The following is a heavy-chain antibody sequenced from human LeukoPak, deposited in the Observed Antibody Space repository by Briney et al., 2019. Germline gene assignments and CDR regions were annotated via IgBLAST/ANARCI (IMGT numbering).Heavy chain of an antibody. Sequence: GGSLRLSCAASGFTFSNSWMHWVRQAPGKGLVWVSRISSDGSITTYADSVKGRFTISRDDAMNTLYLQMNTLRAEDTAVYYCTRGTGTTFDYWGQGTLVTVSS. D-gene: IGHD1-1*01. CDR3: TRGTGTTFDY. J-gene: IGHJ4*02. V-gene: IGHV3-74*01. CDR2: ISSDGSIT. CDR1: GFTFSNSW.